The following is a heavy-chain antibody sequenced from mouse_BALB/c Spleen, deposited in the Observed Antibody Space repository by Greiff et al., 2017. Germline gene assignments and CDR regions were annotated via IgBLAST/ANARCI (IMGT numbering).Heavy chain of an antibody. D-gene: IGHD1-1*01. V-gene: IGHV5-17*02. CDR3: ARSPYYYGSSYYAMDY. Sequence: DVMLVESGGGLVQPGGSRKLSCAASGFTFSSFGMHWVRQAPEKGLEWVAYISSGSSTIYYADTVKGRFTISRDNPKNTLFLQMTSLRSEDTAMYYCARSPYYYGSSYYAMDYWGQGTSVTVSS. J-gene: IGHJ4*01. CDR1: GFTFSSFG. CDR2: ISSGSSTI.